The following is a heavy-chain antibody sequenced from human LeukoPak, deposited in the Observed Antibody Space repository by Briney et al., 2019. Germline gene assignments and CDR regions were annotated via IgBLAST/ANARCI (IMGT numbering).Heavy chain of an antibody. Sequence: SETLSLTCAVSGYSISSGYYWGWIRQPPGKGLEWIGSIYHSGSTYYNPSLKSRVTISVDTSKNQFSLKLSSVTAADTAVYYCARDGMAYYGSGSYRLFDPWGQGTLVTVSS. CDR3: ARDGMAYYGSGSYRLFDP. CDR1: GYSISSGYY. J-gene: IGHJ5*02. V-gene: IGHV4-38-2*02. D-gene: IGHD3-10*01. CDR2: IYHSGST.